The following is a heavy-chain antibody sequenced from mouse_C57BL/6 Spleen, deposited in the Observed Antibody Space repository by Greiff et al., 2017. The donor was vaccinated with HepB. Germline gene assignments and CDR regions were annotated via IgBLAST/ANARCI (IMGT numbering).Heavy chain of an antibody. Sequence: QVQLQQSGPGLVAPSQSLSITCTVSGFSFTSYGVHWVRQPPGKGLEWLVVIWSDGSTTYNSALKSRLSISKDNSKSQVFLKMNSLQTDDTAMYYCARRDSSGSAMDYWGQGTSVTVSS. CDR1: GFSFTSYG. J-gene: IGHJ4*01. CDR2: IWSDGST. D-gene: IGHD3-2*02. V-gene: IGHV2-6*03. CDR3: ARRDSSGSAMDY.